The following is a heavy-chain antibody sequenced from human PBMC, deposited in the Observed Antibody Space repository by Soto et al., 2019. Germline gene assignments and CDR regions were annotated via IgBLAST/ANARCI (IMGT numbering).Heavy chain of an antibody. J-gene: IGHJ6*02. CDR3: ARGRRYCTTTRCYPPALFPYGMDV. Sequence: ASVKVSCKTSGYTFTNYDINWVRQAAGQGLEWMRWINPDSDNTGYAQKFQGRVTMTRDTSISTAYMELNSLSSEDTAVYYCARGRRYCTTTRCYPPALFPYGMDVWGQGTTVTVSS. V-gene: IGHV1-8*01. CDR2: INPDSDNT. D-gene: IGHD2-2*01. CDR1: GYTFTNYD.